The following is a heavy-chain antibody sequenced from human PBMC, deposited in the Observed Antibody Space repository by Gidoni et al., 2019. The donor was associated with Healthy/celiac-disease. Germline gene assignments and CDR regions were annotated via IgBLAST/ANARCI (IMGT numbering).Heavy chain of an antibody. Sequence: QVQLVASGGGVVQPGRSLRLSCAASGFPFSSYGMHWVRQAPGTGLEWVAVIWYDGSNKYYADSVKGRFTISRDNSKNTLYLQMNSLRAEDTAVYYGASLGFSDRSGPRGNDAFDIWGQGTMVTVSS. J-gene: IGHJ3*02. V-gene: IGHV3-33*01. CDR1: GFPFSSYG. D-gene: IGHD2-15*01. CDR3: ASLGFSDRSGPRGNDAFDI. CDR2: IWYDGSNK.